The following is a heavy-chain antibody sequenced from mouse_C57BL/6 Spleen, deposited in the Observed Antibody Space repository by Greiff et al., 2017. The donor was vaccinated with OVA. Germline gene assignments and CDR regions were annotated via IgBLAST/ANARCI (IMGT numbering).Heavy chain of an antibody. J-gene: IGHJ2*01. D-gene: IGHD4-1*01. CDR3: ARSLGRTPLFDY. V-gene: IGHV1-64*01. CDR1: GYTFTSYW. CDR2: IHPNSGST. Sequence: VQLQQPGAELVKPGASVKLSCKASGYTFTSYWMHWVKQRPGQGLEWIGMIHPNSGSTNYNEKFKGKATLTVAKSSITAYLQLSRLESEDSAVYYCARSLGRTPLFDYWGQGTTLTVSS.